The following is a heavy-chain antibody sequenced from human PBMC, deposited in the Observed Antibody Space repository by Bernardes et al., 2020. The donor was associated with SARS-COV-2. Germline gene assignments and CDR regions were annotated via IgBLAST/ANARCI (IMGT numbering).Heavy chain of an antibody. D-gene: IGHD1-26*01. V-gene: IGHV1-2*02. J-gene: IGHJ3*02. Sequence: ASVKVSCKASGYTFTGYYMHRVRQAPGQGLEWMGWINPNSGGTHYAQKFQGRVTMTRDTSFSTAYMELGRLRSDDTAVNDCARGRSVVGATSAFDIWGQGTMVTVSS. CDR2: INPNSGGT. CDR1: GYTFTGYY. CDR3: ARGRSVVGATSAFDI.